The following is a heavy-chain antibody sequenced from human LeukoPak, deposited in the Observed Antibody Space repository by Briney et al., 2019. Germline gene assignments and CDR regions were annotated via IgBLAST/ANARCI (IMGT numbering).Heavy chain of an antibody. V-gene: IGHV1-2*02. CDR1: GYTLTELS. J-gene: IGHJ6*03. D-gene: IGHD5-18*01. CDR3: ARDTAMETPHYYYMDV. Sequence: ASVKVSCKVSGYTLTELSMHWVRQAPGQGLEWMGWINPNSGGTNYAQKFQGRVTMTRDTSISTAYMELSRLRSDDTAVYYCARDTAMETPHYYYMDVWGKGTTVTVSS. CDR2: INPNSGGT.